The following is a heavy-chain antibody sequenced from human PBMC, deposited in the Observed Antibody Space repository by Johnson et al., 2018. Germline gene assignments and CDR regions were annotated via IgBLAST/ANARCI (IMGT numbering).Heavy chain of an antibody. Sequence: QVQLVQSGGGVVQPGRSLRLSCAASGFIFNTYAMHWVRQAPGKGLAWVATLSYDGSYKYYADSVKGRFTISRDNFKNTLGLQMDSLRAEDTAMYYCARGRIAAAGMAQYFQHWGQGTLVTVSS. CDR1: GFIFNTYA. J-gene: IGHJ1*01. CDR2: LSYDGSYK. V-gene: IGHV3-30*14. CDR3: ARGRIAAAGMAQYFQH. D-gene: IGHD6-13*01.